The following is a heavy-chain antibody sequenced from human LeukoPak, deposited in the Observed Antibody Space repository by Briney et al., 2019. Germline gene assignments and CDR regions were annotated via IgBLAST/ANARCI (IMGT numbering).Heavy chain of an antibody. CDR1: GFTFSSYW. J-gene: IGHJ3*01. Sequence: GGSLRLSCAASGFTFSSYWMSWVRQAPGKGLEWVANIKQDGSEKYYVDSVKGRFTVSRDNSKNTMYLQMNSLRGEDTAAYYCTKEDAVAPPRYAFDVWGQGTTVTVSS. CDR3: TKEDAVAPPRYAFDV. CDR2: IKQDGSEK. D-gene: IGHD2-2*01. V-gene: IGHV3-7*01.